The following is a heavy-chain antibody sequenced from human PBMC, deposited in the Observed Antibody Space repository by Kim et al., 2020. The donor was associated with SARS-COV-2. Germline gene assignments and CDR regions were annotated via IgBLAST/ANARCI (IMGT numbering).Heavy chain of an antibody. CDR3: AILPNTIFSTYYYYGMDV. D-gene: IGHD3-9*01. J-gene: IGHJ6*02. V-gene: IGHV4-39*01. Sequence: SETLSLTCTVSGGSISSSSYYWGWIRQPPGKGLEWIGSIYYSGSTYYNPSLKSRVTISVDTSKNQFSLKLSSVTAADTAVYYCAILPNTIFSTYYYYGMDVWGQGTTVTVSS. CDR2: IYYSGST. CDR1: GGSISSSSYY.